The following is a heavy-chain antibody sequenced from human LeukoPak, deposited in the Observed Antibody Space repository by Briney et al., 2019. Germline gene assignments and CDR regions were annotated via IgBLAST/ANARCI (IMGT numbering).Heavy chain of an antibody. CDR2: ISAYNGNT. CDR1: GYSFTTYG. D-gene: IGHD3-3*01. J-gene: IGHJ6*03. CDR3: ARNKSYDFWCSYRGYYYYYMDV. Sequence: ASVKVSCKASGYSFTTYGMNGVPQAPGQGLEWMGWISAYNGNTNYAQKLQGRVTMTTDTSTSTAYMELRSLRSDDTAVYYCARNKSYDFWCSYRGYYYYYMDVWGKGTTVTVSS. V-gene: IGHV1-18*01.